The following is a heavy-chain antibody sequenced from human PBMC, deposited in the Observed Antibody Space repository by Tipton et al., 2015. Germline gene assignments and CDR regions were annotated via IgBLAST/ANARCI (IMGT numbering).Heavy chain of an antibody. D-gene: IGHD2/OR15-2a*01. J-gene: IGHJ4*02. Sequence: TLSLTCTVSGGSISSEYWSWIRQPPGKGLEWIGYVFYTGSTYYNPSLESRVTMSVDTSKNQFSLKLSSVTAADTAVYYCARESLLAYYFDYWGQGTLVTVSS. V-gene: IGHV4-59*12. CDR2: VFYTGST. CDR1: GGSISSEY. CDR3: ARESLLAYYFDY.